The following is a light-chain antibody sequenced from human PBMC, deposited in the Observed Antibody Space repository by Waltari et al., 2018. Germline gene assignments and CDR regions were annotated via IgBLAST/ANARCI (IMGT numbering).Light chain of an antibody. J-gene: IGKJ1*01. Sequence: AIQMTQSPSSLSASVGDRVTITCRASQGIRNDLGWYQQKPGKAPTLLIYAASSLHSGVPSRFSDSGSGTYFTLTISSLQPEDFATYYCLQDYNYPWTFGQGTKVEIK. CDR3: LQDYNYPWT. CDR1: QGIRND. CDR2: AAS. V-gene: IGKV1-6*01.